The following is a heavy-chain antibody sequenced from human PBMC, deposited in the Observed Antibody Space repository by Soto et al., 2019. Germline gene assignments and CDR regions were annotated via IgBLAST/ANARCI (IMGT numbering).Heavy chain of an antibody. V-gene: IGHV1-18*01. CDR2: ISAYNGNT. CDR3: ATHPNFFDF. Sequence: QVQLVQSGPEVKKPGASVKVSCKASGYTFTSYGISWVRQAPGQGLEWMGWISAYNGNTKYAQKLQGRVTMTTDTSTRTAYMELRSRRTEDTPVYYRATHPNFFDFWRQGSMDTVS. CDR1: GYTFTSYG. J-gene: IGHJ4*02.